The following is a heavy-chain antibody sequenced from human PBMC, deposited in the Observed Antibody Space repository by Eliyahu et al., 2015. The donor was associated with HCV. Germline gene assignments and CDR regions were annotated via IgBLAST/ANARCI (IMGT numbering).Heavy chain of an antibody. Sequence: QVQLVQSGAEVKKPGSSVKVSCKASGGTFSSXAISWVRQAPGQGLEWMGGIIPIFGTANYAQKFQGRVTITADESTSTAYMELSSLRSEDTAVYYCARPTVVTPEDYYYYGMDVWGQGTTVTVSS. CDR3: ARPTVVTPEDYYYYGMDV. CDR2: IIPIFGTA. CDR1: GGTFSSXA. D-gene: IGHD4-23*01. J-gene: IGHJ6*02. V-gene: IGHV1-69*01.